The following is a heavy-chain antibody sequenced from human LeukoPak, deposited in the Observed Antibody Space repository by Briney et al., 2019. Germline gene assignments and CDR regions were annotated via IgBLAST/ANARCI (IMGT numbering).Heavy chain of an antibody. V-gene: IGHV4-4*07. CDR1: SGSISNFH. J-gene: IGHJ5*02. CDR2: IFTSGST. D-gene: IGHD3-10*01. Sequence: SETLSLTCSVSSGSISNFHWSWIRQPAGKGLEWIGRIFTSGSTNYNPSLKSRVTMSVDTSKNQFSLKLSSVTAADTAVYYCARVMRFGELSFDPWGQGTLVTVSS. CDR3: ARVMRFGELSFDP.